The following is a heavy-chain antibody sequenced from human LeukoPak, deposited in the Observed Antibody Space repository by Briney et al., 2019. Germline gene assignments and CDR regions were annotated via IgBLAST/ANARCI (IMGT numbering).Heavy chain of an antibody. J-gene: IGHJ4*02. CDR2: FDPEDGET. Sequence: ASVKVSCKASGYTFTGYYMHWVRQAPGKGLEWMGGFDPEDGETIYAQKFQGRVTMTEDTSTDTAYMELSSLRSEDTAVYYCATDLRTPGYWGQGTLVTVSS. V-gene: IGHV1-24*01. CDR3: ATDLRTPGY. CDR1: GYTFTGYY.